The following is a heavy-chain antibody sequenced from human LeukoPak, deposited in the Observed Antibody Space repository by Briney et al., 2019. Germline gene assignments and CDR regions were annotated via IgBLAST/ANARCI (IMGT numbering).Heavy chain of an antibody. CDR1: TFTFSSYA. D-gene: IGHD6-13*01. V-gene: IGHV3-49*04. CDR3: ARGGSSSWRIGVSDY. Sequence: GGSLRLSCAASTFTFSSYAMHWVRQAPGKGLECVGFIRSKAYGGTTEYAASVKDRFTISRDDSKSIAYLQMNSLKTEDTAVYYCARGGSSSWRIGVSDYWGQGTLVTVSS. CDR2: IRSKAYGGTT. J-gene: IGHJ4*02.